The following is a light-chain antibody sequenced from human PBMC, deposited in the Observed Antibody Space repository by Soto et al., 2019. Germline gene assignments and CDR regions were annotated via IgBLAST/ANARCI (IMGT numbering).Light chain of an antibody. CDR2: DAS. J-gene: IGKJ3*01. V-gene: IGKV1-33*01. CDR3: QHYKNSVT. CDR1: QDIRKF. Sequence: DIQMTQSPSSLSASVGDRVTITCQASQDIRKFLNWYQQKPGKAPKLLINDASNLETGVPSRFSGSGSGTDFTFTINSLQPEDIATFYCQHYKNSVTFGPGTKVDIK.